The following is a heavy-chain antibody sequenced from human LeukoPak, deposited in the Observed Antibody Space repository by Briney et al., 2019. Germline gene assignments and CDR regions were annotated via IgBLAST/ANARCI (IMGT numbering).Heavy chain of an antibody. D-gene: IGHD5-24*01. CDR2: INPNSGDT. Sequence: GATVTLSCTASGYTFTGYYMHWVRQAPGQGLEWMGWINPNSGDTNSAQRLQGRFAMTRDTSATTANTELSSLSSDDTAVYYCTRGDRNGYNYWGQGTLVTVSS. CDR3: TRGDRNGYNY. CDR1: GYTFTGYY. J-gene: IGHJ4*02. V-gene: IGHV1-2*02.